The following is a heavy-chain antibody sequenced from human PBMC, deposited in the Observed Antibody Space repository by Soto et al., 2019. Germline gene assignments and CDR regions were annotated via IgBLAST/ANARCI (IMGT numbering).Heavy chain of an antibody. V-gene: IGHV1-69*13. Sequence: SVKVSCKASGGTFSSYAISWVRQAPVQGLEWMGGIIPIFGTANYAQKFQGRVTITADESTSTAYMELSSLRSEDTAVYYCATHVGYSSPGGAFDIWGQGTMVTVSS. J-gene: IGHJ3*02. CDR1: GGTFSSYA. D-gene: IGHD6-13*01. CDR2: IIPIFGTA. CDR3: ATHVGYSSPGGAFDI.